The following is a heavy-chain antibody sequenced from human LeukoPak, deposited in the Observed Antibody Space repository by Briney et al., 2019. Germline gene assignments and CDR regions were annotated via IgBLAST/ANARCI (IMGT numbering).Heavy chain of an antibody. J-gene: IGHJ4*02. V-gene: IGHV3-7*03. D-gene: IGHD2-8*02. Sequence: GGSLRLSCAASGFTFNSYWMSWVRQAPGKGLEWVANIKQDGSEEYYVDSVKGRFTISRDNAKNSLYLQMNSLRAEDTAVYYCASKGCTGGNCKHYFDYWGQGTLVTVAS. CDR3: ASKGCTGGNCKHYFDY. CDR2: IKQDGSEE. CDR1: GFTFNSYW.